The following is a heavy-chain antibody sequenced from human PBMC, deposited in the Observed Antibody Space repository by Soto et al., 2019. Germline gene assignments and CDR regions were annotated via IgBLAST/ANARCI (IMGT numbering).Heavy chain of an antibody. V-gene: IGHV3-30*18. J-gene: IGHJ4*02. CDR2: ISYDGGNE. CDR3: AKDTYYHDSTGYYVFDY. Sequence: QVQLVESGGGVVQHGRSLGLSCTVSGFAFRSYGVHWVRQAPGKGLEWVAVISYDGGNERYADSVKGRFTISRDNSKNTLYLQMNSLSAEDTAVYYCAKDTYYHDSTGYYVFDYWGQGTLVTVSS. CDR1: GFAFRSYG. D-gene: IGHD3-22*01.